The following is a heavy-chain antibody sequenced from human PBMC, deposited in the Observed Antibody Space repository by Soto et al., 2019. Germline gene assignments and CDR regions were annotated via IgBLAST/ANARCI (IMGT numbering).Heavy chain of an antibody. Sequence: QVQLVQSGAEVKKPGSSVKVSCKASGGTFSSYAISWVRQAPGQGLEWMGGIIPIFGTANYAQKFQGRVTITADESTSTAYMELGSLRSEDTAVYYCARASYYYGSGSYFSYYGMDVWGQGTTVTVSS. CDR1: GGTFSSYA. CDR3: ARASYYYGSGSYFSYYGMDV. D-gene: IGHD3-10*01. J-gene: IGHJ6*02. V-gene: IGHV1-69*12. CDR2: IIPIFGTA.